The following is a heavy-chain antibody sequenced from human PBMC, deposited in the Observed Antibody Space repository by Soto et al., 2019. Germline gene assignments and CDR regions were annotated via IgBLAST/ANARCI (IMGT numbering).Heavy chain of an antibody. CDR3: AHMAYCSGGSCYSGAIDY. V-gene: IGHV2-5*02. Sequence: SGPTLVNPTQTLTLTCTFSGFSLSTSGVGVGWIRQPPGKALEWLALIYWDDDKRYSPSLKSRLTITKDTSKNQVVLTMTNMDPVDTATYYCAHMAYCSGGSCYSGAIDYWGQGTLVTVSS. CDR1: GFSLSTSGVG. D-gene: IGHD2-15*01. J-gene: IGHJ4*02. CDR2: IYWDDDK.